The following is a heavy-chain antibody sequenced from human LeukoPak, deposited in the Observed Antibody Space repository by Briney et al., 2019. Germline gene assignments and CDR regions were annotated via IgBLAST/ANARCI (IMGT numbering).Heavy chain of an antibody. D-gene: IGHD3-10*01. CDR3: ARESSKTYYYGSGSYGH. J-gene: IGHJ4*02. V-gene: IGHV1-2*02. CDR1: GYTFTGYY. Sequence: GASVKVSCKASGYTFTGYYMHWVRQAPGQGLEWMGWINPNSGGTNYAQKFQGRGTMTRDTSISTAYMELSRLRSDDTAVYYCARESSKTYYYGSGSYGHWGQGTLVTVSS. CDR2: INPNSGGT.